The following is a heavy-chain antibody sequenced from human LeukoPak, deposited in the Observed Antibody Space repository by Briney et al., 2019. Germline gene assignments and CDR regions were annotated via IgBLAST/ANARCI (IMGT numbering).Heavy chain of an antibody. V-gene: IGHV1-69*13. CDR3: ARGVVVVAALVQYYYYGMDV. CDR2: IIPMFGTT. J-gene: IGHJ6*02. CDR1: GGSFRSYA. Sequence: SVKLSCKASGGSFRSYAISWVRQAPGQGLEWMGEIIPMFGTTNYAQKFQGRVTVTADESTRTAYMELSSLRSEDTAVYYCARGVVVVAALVQYYYYGMDVWGQGTTDSVSS. D-gene: IGHD2-15*01.